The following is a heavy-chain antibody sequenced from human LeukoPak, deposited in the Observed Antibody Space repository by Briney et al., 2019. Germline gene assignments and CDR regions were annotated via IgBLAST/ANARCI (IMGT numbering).Heavy chain of an antibody. Sequence: SETLSLTCAVYGGSFSGYYWSWIRQPPGKGLEWIGEINHSGSTNYNPSLKSRVTISVDTSKNQFSLKPSSVTAADTAVYYCARGRYDFWSGYYSVFVPPLSWGQGTLVTVSS. CDR2: INHSGST. CDR1: GGSFSGYY. D-gene: IGHD3-3*01. V-gene: IGHV4-34*01. CDR3: ARGRYDFWSGYYSVFVPPLS. J-gene: IGHJ4*02.